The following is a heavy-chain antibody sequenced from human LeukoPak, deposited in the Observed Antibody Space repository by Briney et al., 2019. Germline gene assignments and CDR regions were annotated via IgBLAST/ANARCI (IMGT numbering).Heavy chain of an antibody. V-gene: IGHV3-74*01. D-gene: IGHD2-21*02. CDR1: GFTFSNYW. CDR3: ARDQIMVTTILDYYYGMDV. Sequence: GGSLRLSCAASGFTFSNYWMHWVRQAPGKGLVWVSRIKRDGSSTDYADSVKGRFTISRDNSKNTLYLQMNSLRAEDTAVYYCARDQIMVTTILDYYYGMDVWGQGTTVTVSS. J-gene: IGHJ6*02. CDR2: IKRDGSST.